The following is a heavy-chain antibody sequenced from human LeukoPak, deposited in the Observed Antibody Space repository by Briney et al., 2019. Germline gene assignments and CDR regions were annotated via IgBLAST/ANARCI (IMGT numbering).Heavy chain of an antibody. Sequence: GASVKVSCKASGGTFSSYAISWMRQAPGQGLEWMGGIIPIFGTANYAQKFQGRVTITADESTSTAYMELSSLRSEDTAVYYCARSDCSSTSCYDAFDIWGQGTMVTVSS. CDR3: ARSDCSSTSCYDAFDI. D-gene: IGHD2-2*01. V-gene: IGHV1-69*01. J-gene: IGHJ3*02. CDR2: IIPIFGTA. CDR1: GGTFSSYA.